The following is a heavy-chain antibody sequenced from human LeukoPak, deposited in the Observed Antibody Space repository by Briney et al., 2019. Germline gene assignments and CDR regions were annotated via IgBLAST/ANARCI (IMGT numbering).Heavy chain of an antibody. V-gene: IGHV3-21*01. CDR2: ISSSSSYI. CDR1: GFTFGDYA. Sequence: PGGSLRLSCTASGFTFGDYAMSWVRQAPGKGLEWVSSISSSSSYIYYADSVKGRFTISRDNAKNSLYLQMNSLRAEDTAVYYCARVGVVVTAIWDYYYGMDVWGQGTTVTVSS. J-gene: IGHJ6*02. D-gene: IGHD2-21*02. CDR3: ARVGVVVTAIWDYYYGMDV.